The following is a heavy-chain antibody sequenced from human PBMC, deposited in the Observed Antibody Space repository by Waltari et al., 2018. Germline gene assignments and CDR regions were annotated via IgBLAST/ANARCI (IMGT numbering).Heavy chain of an antibody. CDR2: INHDGSGK. J-gene: IGHJ4*02. Sequence: EGQLVESGGGLVQPGGSLRLSCATSGFSFRSYWLRWVRQAPGKGLEWLANINHDGSGKFFLGSVKGRFTISRDNAKKSVYLQMNSLTGEDTAVYYCATSLDAAGNDWGQGTLVTVSS. CDR3: ATSLDAAGND. V-gene: IGHV3-7*01. D-gene: IGHD5-18*01. CDR1: GFSFRSYW.